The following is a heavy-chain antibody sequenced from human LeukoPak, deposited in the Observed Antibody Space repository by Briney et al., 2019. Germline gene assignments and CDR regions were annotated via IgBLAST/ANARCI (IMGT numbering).Heavy chain of an antibody. Sequence: ASVKVSCKASGYTFTSYYMHWVRQAPGQGLEWMGIISPSGGSTTYAQKFQGRVTMTSDTSTSTVYMELSSLRSDDTAVYYCARRGILTGYMFDYWGQGTLVTVSS. V-gene: IGHV1-46*03. J-gene: IGHJ4*02. CDR3: ARRGILTGYMFDY. D-gene: IGHD3-9*01. CDR1: GYTFTSYY. CDR2: ISPSGGST.